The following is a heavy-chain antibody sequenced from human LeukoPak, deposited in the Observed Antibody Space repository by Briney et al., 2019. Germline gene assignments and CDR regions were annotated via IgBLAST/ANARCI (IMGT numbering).Heavy chain of an antibody. CDR2: IYYTGST. CDR1: GGSISGYY. CDR3: ARRRDSSYIMDA. J-gene: IGHJ6*02. D-gene: IGHD2-21*02. V-gene: IGHV4-59*01. Sequence: SETLSLTYTVSGGSISGYYWSWIRQPPGKGLEWIGCIYYTGSTNYNPSLKSRVTISLVRFKNQFSLMMTSVTAADTAVYYCARRRDSSYIMDAWCQGTTVTVSS.